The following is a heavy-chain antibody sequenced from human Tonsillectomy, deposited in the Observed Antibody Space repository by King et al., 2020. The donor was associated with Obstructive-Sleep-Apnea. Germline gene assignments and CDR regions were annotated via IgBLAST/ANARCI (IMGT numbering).Heavy chain of an antibody. D-gene: IGHD3-3*01. CDR3: ATVAVSTAIFYFDY. V-gene: IGHV1-2*02. Sequence: VQLVESGAEVRKPGASVKVSCMASGYTFTGYHMHWVRQAPGQGLEWMGWINPNSGGTTYAQKFQGGVAMTRDTSISTAYMELSSLRSDDTAVYYCATVAVSTAIFYFDYWGQGIMVTVSS. J-gene: IGHJ4*02. CDR1: GYTFTGYH. CDR2: INPNSGGT.